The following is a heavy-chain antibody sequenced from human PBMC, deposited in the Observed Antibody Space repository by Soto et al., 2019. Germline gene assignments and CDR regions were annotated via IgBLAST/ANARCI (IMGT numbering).Heavy chain of an antibody. Sequence: EVQLLESGGGLVQPGGSLRLSCAASGFIFDNYAMNWVRQAPGKGLEWISTISGGGGATYYADSVKGRFTISGDSSKSTVYLQMHSRRAEDTAIYYCAKIKQGYFDYWGQGTQVIVSS. CDR2: ISGGGGAT. J-gene: IGHJ4*02. CDR3: AKIKQGYFDY. V-gene: IGHV3-23*01. CDR1: GFIFDNYA.